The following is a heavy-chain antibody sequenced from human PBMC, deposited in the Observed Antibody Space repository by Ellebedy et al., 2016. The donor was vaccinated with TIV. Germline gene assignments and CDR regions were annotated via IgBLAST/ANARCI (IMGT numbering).Heavy chain of an antibody. Sequence: GESLKISCAASGFTFSDHYMAWVRQTPGKGLEWISFISTHSTHIDYRDSVKGRFTISRDNAKNSLSLEMNSLRGEDSTVYYCATFRFNWNYFGSWGQGTRVTVSS. D-gene: IGHD1-20*01. CDR1: GFTFSDHY. CDR3: ATFRFNWNYFGS. V-gene: IGHV3-11*06. CDR2: ISTHSTHI. J-gene: IGHJ4*02.